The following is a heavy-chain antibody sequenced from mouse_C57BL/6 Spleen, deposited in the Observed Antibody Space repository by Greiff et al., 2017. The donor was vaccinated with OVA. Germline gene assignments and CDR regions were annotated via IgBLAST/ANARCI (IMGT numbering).Heavy chain of an antibody. V-gene: IGHV1-80*01. CDR2: IYPGDGDT. J-gene: IGHJ2*01. Sequence: VQLQQSGAELVKPGASVKISCKASGYAFSNYWMNWVKQRPGKGLEWIGQIYPGDGDTNYNGKFKGKATLTADKSSSTAYMQLSSLTSEDSAVYFCARDYGSSFDYWGQGTTLTVSS. CDR1: GYAFSNYW. D-gene: IGHD1-1*01. CDR3: ARDYGSSFDY.